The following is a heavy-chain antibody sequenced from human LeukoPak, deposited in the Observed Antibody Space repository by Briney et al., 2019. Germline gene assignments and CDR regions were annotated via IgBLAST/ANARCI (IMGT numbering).Heavy chain of an antibody. V-gene: IGHV4-59*02. D-gene: IGHD6-19*01. CDR1: GGPVSSYY. Sequence: AETLSLTCSLSGGPVSSYYWSWIRQSPGKGLEWIGYLYYSGSGNNRPSLKSPVTMSVVTSKNQFSLMLNSVTAADTAVYYCARARYVSAWYAFDIWGQGTMVTVSS. J-gene: IGHJ3*02. CDR3: ARARYVSAWYAFDI. CDR2: LYYSGSG.